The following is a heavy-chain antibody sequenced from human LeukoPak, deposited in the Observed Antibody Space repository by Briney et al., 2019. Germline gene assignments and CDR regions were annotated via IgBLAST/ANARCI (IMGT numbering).Heavy chain of an antibody. D-gene: IGHD3-10*01. CDR1: GFTFSSYA. Sequence: GGSLRLSCAASGFTFSSYAMHWVRQAPGKGLEWVAVISYDGGNKYYADSVKGRFTISRDNSKNTLYLQMNGLRAEDTAVYYCARDLNWGHYYGSGSYNYWGQGTLVTVSS. CDR3: ARDLNWGHYYGSGSYNY. CDR2: ISYDGGNK. V-gene: IGHV3-30-3*01. J-gene: IGHJ4*02.